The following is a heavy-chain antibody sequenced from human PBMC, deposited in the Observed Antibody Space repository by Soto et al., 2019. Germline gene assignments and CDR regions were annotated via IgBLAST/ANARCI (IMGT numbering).Heavy chain of an antibody. Sequence: GSLRLSCAASGFTFSSYEMNWSRQAPGNGLEWVSYISSSGSTIYYADSVKGRFTISRDNANNSLYLQMNSLRAEDTAVYYCASSMVRGVYPAPHEDWGQGTMVTVSS. CDR3: ASSMVRGVYPAPHED. D-gene: IGHD3-10*01. J-gene: IGHJ4*02. CDR2: ISSSGSTI. CDR1: GFTFSSYE. V-gene: IGHV3-48*03.